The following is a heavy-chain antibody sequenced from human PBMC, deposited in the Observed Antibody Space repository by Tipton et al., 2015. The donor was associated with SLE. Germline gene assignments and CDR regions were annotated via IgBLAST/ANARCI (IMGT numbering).Heavy chain of an antibody. J-gene: IGHJ4*02. CDR1: AGSISSYY. CDR2: IYYSGST. Sequence: LRLSCTVSAGSISSYYWSWIRQPPGKGLEWIGDIYYSGSTNYNPSLKSRVTISMDTSKNQFSLQMSSVTAADTALYYCARHKLGFSWSYFDSWGQGTLVTVSS. V-gene: IGHV4-59*08. CDR3: ARHKLGFSWSYFDS. D-gene: IGHD3-3*01.